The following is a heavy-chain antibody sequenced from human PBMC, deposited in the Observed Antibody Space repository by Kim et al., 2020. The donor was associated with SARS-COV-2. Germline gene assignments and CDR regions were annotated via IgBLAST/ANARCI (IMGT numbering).Heavy chain of an antibody. J-gene: IGHJ4*02. V-gene: IGHV3-48*03. CDR2: ISNSGSTI. D-gene: IGHD6-19*01. Sequence: GGSLRLSCAASGFSFSSYEMNWVRQAPGKGLEWISYISNSGSTILYADSVKGRFTISRDNAKNSLSLQMNSLRAEDTAVYYCVTKYSSGRSYWGQGTLVTVSS. CDR3: VTKYSSGRSY. CDR1: GFSFSSYE.